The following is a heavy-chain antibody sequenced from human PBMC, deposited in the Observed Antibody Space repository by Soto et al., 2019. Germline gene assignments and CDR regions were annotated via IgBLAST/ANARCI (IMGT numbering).Heavy chain of an antibody. Sequence: SETLSLTCTVSGGSISSSSYYWGWIRQPPGKGLEWIGSIYYSGSTYYNPSLKSRVTISVDTSKNQFSLKLSSVTAADTAVYYCASGAITMVRGVTNYYYYGMDVWGQGTTVTVS. D-gene: IGHD3-10*01. CDR2: IYYSGST. J-gene: IGHJ6*02. CDR1: GGSISSSSYY. CDR3: ASGAITMVRGVTNYYYYGMDV. V-gene: IGHV4-39*01.